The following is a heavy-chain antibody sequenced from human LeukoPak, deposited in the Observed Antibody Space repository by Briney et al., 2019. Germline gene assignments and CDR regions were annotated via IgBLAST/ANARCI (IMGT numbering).Heavy chain of an antibody. CDR2: IYYGGSP. Sequence: SETLSLTCNVSGGSISTTTNSWGWAWIRQRPTKGLEWIGSIYYGGSPYYTSSLKSRVTISVDTSKNQFSLKLASLTAADTAVYYCARRPIVGSTGFYFDPWGPGTLVTVSS. V-gene: IGHV4-39*01. CDR3: ARRPIVGSTGFYFDP. J-gene: IGHJ5*02. D-gene: IGHD1-26*01. CDR1: GGSISTTTNS.